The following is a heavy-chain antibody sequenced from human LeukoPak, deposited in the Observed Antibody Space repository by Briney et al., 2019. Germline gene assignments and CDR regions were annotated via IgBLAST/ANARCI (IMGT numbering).Heavy chain of an antibody. CDR2: ISSSSSTI. J-gene: IGHJ5*02. D-gene: IGHD1-26*01. V-gene: IGHV3-48*01. CDR1: GFTFSSYS. Sequence: GGSLRLSCAASGFTFSSYSMNWVRQAPGKGLEWVSYISSSSSTIYYADSVKGRFTISRDNAKNSLYLQMNSLRAEDTAVYYCASLSSGSPLGWFDPWGQGTLVTISS. CDR3: ASLSSGSPLGWFDP.